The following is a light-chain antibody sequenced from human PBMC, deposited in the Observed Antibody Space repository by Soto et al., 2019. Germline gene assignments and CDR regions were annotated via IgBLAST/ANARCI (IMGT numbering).Light chain of an antibody. CDR1: QSISSW. V-gene: IGKV1-5*03. J-gene: IGKJ1*01. CDR3: QQYNSYWT. CDR2: KAS. Sequence: DIPMTQSPSTLSASVGDRVTINCRASQSISSWLAWYQQKPGKAPKLLIYKASSLESGVPSRFSGSGYGTEFTLTISSLQPDDFATYYCQQYNSYWTFGQGTKV.